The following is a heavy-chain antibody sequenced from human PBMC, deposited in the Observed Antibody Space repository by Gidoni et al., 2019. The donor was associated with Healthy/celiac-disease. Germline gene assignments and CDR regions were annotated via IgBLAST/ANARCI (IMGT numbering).Heavy chain of an antibody. J-gene: IGHJ4*02. CDR1: GGSFSGYY. CDR3: ATSSYYYGSGTAVDFDY. CDR2: IKHSGST. V-gene: IGHV4-34*01. Sequence: QVQLQQWGAGLLKPSETLSLTCAVYGGSFSGYYWSWIRQPPGKGLEWIGEIKHSGSTNYNPSLKRRVTISVDTSKNQFSLKLSSVTAADTAVYYCATSSYYYGSGTAVDFDYWGQGTLVTVSS. D-gene: IGHD3-10*01.